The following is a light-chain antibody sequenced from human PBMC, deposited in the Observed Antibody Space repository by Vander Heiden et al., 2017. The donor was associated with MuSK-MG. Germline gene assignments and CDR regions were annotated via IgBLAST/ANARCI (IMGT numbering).Light chain of an antibody. Sequence: EFVLTQSAATLSLSPGERGTLPCSASQSVSSYLGWYQQKPGRAPRLLIYDASNRLTGIPARFSGSGYGTDFTLTISSREPEDFAGYYCQQHSNWPPITFGQGTQVEIK. V-gene: IGKV3-11*01. CDR1: QSVSSY. CDR2: DAS. CDR3: QQHSNWPPIT. J-gene: IGKJ5*01.